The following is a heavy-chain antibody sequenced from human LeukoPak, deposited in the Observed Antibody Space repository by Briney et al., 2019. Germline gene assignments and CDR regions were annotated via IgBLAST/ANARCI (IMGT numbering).Heavy chain of an antibody. CDR2: INHSGST. CDR1: GGSISSGGYY. J-gene: IGHJ6*02. D-gene: IGHD1-1*01. Sequence: SETLSLTCTVSGGSISSGGYYWSWIRQPPGKGLEWLVEINHSGSTNYNPSLKSRVTISVDTSKNQFSLKLSSVTAADTAVYYCANLRWNPHYYYYYGMDVWGQGTTVTVSS. V-gene: IGHV4-39*07. CDR3: ANLRWNPHYYYYYGMDV.